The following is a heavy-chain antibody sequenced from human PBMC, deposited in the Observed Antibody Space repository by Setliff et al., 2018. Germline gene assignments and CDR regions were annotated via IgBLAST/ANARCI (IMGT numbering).Heavy chain of an antibody. D-gene: IGHD4-4*01. CDR3: AREGPESDSSGYMDV. CDR2: SNHGGST. J-gene: IGHJ6*03. CDR1: GESFSNNY. Sequence: NPSETLSLTCSVYGESFSNNYWSWIRQPPGKGLEWIGESNHGGSTSYNPSLKSRLTMSVDTSKNQFSLKVTSVTVADTAVYYCAREGPESDSSGYMDVWGQGTTVTVSS. V-gene: IGHV4-34*01.